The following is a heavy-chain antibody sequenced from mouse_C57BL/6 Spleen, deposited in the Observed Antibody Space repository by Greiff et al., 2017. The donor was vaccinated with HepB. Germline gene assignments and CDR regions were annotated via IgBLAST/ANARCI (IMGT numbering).Heavy chain of an antibody. J-gene: IGHJ2*01. CDR2: INPNNGGT. Sequence: EVQLQQSGPELVQPGASVKISCKASGYTFTDYYMNWVKQSHGKSLEWIGDINPNNGGTSYNQTFKGKATLTVDKSSSTAYMELRSLTSEDSAVLYCARSEYYFDYWGQGTTLTVSS. CDR3: ARSEYYFDY. V-gene: IGHV1-26*01. CDR1: GYTFTDYY.